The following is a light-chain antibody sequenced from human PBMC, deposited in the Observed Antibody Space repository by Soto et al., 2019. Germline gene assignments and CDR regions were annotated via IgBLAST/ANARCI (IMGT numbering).Light chain of an antibody. V-gene: IGKV1D-12*01. J-gene: IGKJ4*01. Sequence: DIQRTQAPSSVSASVGDRVTITCRASHGISSWLGWYQQKPGKAPKLLIYAASSLQSGVPSSFSGSGAGTDFTLTVSSLQPEEFATYYCQQANSFPFTFGGGTKVEMK. CDR1: HGISSW. CDR3: QQANSFPFT. CDR2: AAS.